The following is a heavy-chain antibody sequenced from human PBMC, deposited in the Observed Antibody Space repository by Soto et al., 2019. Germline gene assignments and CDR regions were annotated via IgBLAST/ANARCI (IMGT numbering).Heavy chain of an antibody. CDR3: ARGRSVLRIFGGYFDY. CDR2: ISGSGGST. V-gene: IGHV3-23*01. CDR1: GFTFSSYA. Sequence: GGSLRLSCAASGFTFSSYAMSWVRQAPGKGLEWVSAISGSGGSTYYADSVKGRFTISRDNSKNTLYLQMNSLRAEDTAVYYCARGRSVLRIFGGYFDYWGQGTLVTVSS. J-gene: IGHJ4*02. D-gene: IGHD3-3*01.